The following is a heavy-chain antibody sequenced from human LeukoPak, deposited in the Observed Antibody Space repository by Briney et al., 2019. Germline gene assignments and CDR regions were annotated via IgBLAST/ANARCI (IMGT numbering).Heavy chain of an antibody. J-gene: IGHJ3*02. V-gene: IGHV3-7*01. Sequence: GGSLRLSCAASGFIFSNYWMNWVRQTPGKGLEWVANIKKDGSEKYYVDSVRGRFTISRDNAKNSLYLQMNSLRAEDTAVYYCARDRGYCSSTSCYTHGPFRVSPMGGDAFDIWGQGTMVTVSS. CDR2: IKKDGSEK. CDR3: ARDRGYCSSTSCYTHGPFRVSPMGGDAFDI. CDR1: GFIFSNYW. D-gene: IGHD2-2*02.